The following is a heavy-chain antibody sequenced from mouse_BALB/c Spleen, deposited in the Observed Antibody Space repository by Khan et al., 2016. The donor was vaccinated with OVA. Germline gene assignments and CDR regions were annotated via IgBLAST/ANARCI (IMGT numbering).Heavy chain of an antibody. CDR3: ANGNYGWFAY. D-gene: IGHD2-1*01. J-gene: IGHJ3*01. CDR1: GFTFSSFA. CDR2: IRSAGTYT. Sequence: EVELVESGGGLVKPGGSLKLSCAASGFTFSSFAMSWVRQTPEKRLEWVATIRSAGTYTSYPDSVKGRFTISRDNAKNTLYLQLNSLMSEDTAMYYCANGNYGWFAYWGQGTLVTVSA. V-gene: IGHV5-9-1*01.